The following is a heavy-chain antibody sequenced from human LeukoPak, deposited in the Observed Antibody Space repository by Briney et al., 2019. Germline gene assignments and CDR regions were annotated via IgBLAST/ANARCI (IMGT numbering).Heavy chain of an antibody. CDR1: GGSFSGYY. V-gene: IGHV4-34*01. CDR2: INHSGGT. J-gene: IGHJ5*02. CDR3: ARGRSSSVCFDA. Sequence: SETLSLTCAVYGGSFSGYYWSWIRQPPGKGLEWIGEINHSGGTNHNPSLKSRVTISVDTSKNQFSLKLNSVTAADTAVYYCARGRSSSVCFDAWGQGSLVTVSS. D-gene: IGHD6-6*01.